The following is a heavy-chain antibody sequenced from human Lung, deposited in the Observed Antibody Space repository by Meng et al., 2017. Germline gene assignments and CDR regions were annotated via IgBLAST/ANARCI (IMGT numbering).Heavy chain of an antibody. Sequence: EVQLVESGGGLVTPGGSVRLSCAASGFTFSNYSMNWVRQAPGKGLEWVSSISSDSRYIFYADSVKGRFTISRDNAKNSLYLQMHSLRPEDTAVFYCARFETVGVATGDFWGQGTLVTVSS. D-gene: IGHD2-15*01. V-gene: IGHV3-21*01. J-gene: IGHJ4*02. CDR3: ARFETVGVATGDF. CDR1: GFTFSNYS. CDR2: ISSDSRYI.